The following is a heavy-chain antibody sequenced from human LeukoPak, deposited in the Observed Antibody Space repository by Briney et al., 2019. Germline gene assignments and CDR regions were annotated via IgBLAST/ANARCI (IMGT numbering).Heavy chain of an antibody. CDR1: GFTFSSYG. CDR2: ISYDGSNK. V-gene: IGHV3-30*18. CDR3: AKGGEKYSYGHWFDP. Sequence: GGSLRLSCAASGFTFSSYGMHWVRQAPGKGLEWVAVISYDGSNKYYADSVKGRFTISRDNSKNTLYLQMNSLRAEDTAVYYCAKGGEKYSYGHWFDPWGQGTLVTVSS. J-gene: IGHJ5*02. D-gene: IGHD5-18*01.